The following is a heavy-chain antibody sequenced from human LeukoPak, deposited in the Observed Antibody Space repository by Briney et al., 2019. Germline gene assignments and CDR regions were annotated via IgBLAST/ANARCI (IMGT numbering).Heavy chain of an antibody. V-gene: IGHV3-21*01. CDR1: GFTFSSYS. CDR2: ISSSRSYI. CDR3: ARSGAAAGTCGY. D-gene: IGHD6-13*01. J-gene: IGHJ4*02. Sequence: GGSLRLSCAASGFTFSSYSMNWVRQAPGKGLEWVSSISSSRSYIYYADSVKGRFTISRDNAKNSLYLQMNSLRAEDTAVYYCARSGAAAGTCGYWGQGTLITVSS.